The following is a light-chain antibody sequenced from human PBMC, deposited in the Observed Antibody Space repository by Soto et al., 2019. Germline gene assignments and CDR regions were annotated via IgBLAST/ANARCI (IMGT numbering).Light chain of an antibody. J-gene: IGKJ4*01. CDR2: GAS. V-gene: IGKV1-9*01. CDR3: QQFNAYPLT. Sequence: DIRLTQYPSLVSASVGDRVTISCRASQGISDYLAWYQQKPGKAPKLLIYGASTLQSGVPSRFSGSASGTEFTLTISSLQPEDFATYFCQQFNAYPLTFGGGTKLEIK. CDR1: QGISDY.